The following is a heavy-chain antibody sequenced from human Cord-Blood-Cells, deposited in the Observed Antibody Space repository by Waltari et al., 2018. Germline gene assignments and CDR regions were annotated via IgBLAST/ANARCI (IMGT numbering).Heavy chain of an antibody. V-gene: IGHV1-18*01. CDR2: ISAYNGNT. CDR3: ARARFGGATSWFDP. J-gene: IGHJ5*02. D-gene: IGHD3-16*01. Sequence: VQLVQSGAEVKKPRASVKVTCEASGHPLTSHGIRWVRQAPGQGLEWMGWISAYNGNTNYAQKLQGRVTMTTDTSTSTAYMELRSLRSDDTAVYYCARARFGGATSWFDPWGQGTLVTVSS. CDR1: GHPLTSHG.